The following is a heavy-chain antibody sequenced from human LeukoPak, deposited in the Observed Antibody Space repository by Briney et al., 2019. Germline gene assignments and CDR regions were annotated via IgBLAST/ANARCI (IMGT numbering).Heavy chain of an antibody. Sequence: SETLSLTCAVYGGSFSGYYWSWIRQPPGKGLEWIGEINHSGSTNYNPSLKSRVTISVDTSKNQFSLKLSSVTAADTAVYYCARRTYVRWFDPWGQGTLVTVSS. CDR2: INHSGST. V-gene: IGHV4-34*01. D-gene: IGHD3-10*02. CDR1: GGSFSGYY. CDR3: ARRTYVRWFDP. J-gene: IGHJ5*02.